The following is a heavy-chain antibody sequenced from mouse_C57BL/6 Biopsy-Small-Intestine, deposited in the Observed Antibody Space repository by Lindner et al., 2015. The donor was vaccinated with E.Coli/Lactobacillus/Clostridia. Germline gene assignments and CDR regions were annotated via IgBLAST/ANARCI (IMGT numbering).Heavy chain of an antibody. D-gene: IGHD1-1*01. CDR2: ISSGSSTI. CDR3: AKDYYGSSYDY. V-gene: IGHV5-17*01. J-gene: IGHJ2*01. Sequence: VQLQESGGGLVKPGGSLKLSCAASGFTFSDYGMHWVRQAPEKGLEWVAYISSGSSTIYYADTVKGRFTISRDIAKNTLFLQMTSLRSEDTAMYYCAKDYYGSSYDYWGQGTTLTVSS. CDR1: GFTFSDYG.